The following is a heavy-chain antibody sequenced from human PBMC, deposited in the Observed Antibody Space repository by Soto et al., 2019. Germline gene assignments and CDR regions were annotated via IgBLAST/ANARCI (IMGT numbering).Heavy chain of an antibody. V-gene: IGHV4-34*01. CDR1: GGSFSGYH. Sequence: SETLSLTCAVYGGSFSGYHWTWIRQPPGRGLDWIGEITHRGSPNYNPSLRSRVTISVDTSKNQFSLDLRSVTAADTAVYYCARIPGSDYSDPHDFWGQGTPVTVSS. CDR3: ARIPGSDYSDPHDF. CDR2: ITHRGSP. D-gene: IGHD4-17*01. J-gene: IGHJ4*02.